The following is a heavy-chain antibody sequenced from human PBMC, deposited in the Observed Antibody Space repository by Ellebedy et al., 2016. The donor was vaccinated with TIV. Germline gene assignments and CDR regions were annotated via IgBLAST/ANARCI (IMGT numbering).Heavy chain of an antibody. J-gene: IGHJ2*01. CDR3: ARDKPQTGYFDL. CDR1: GYTFTSYD. Sequence: ASVKVSCXASGYTFTSYDINWVRQATGQGLEWMGWMNPNSGNTGYAQKFQGRVTMTRNTSISTAYMELSRLRSDDTAVYYCARDKPQTGYFDLWGRGTLVTVSS. V-gene: IGHV1-8*01. CDR2: MNPNSGNT.